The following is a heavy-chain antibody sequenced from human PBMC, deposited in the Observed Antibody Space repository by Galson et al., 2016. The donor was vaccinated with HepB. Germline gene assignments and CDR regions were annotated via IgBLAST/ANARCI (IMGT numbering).Heavy chain of an antibody. J-gene: IGHJ4*02. Sequence: SLRLSCAASGFTFNTYAFNWVRQAPGKGLEWLSYINSRGDTTYYCDSLKGRFTTSRDNAKNSLYLEMNSLTDDDTAIYYCATFVGLGGSGWGQGTLVTVSS. D-gene: IGHD3/OR15-3a*01. V-gene: IGHV3-48*02. CDR3: ATFVGLGGSG. CDR1: GFTFNTYA. CDR2: INSRGDTT.